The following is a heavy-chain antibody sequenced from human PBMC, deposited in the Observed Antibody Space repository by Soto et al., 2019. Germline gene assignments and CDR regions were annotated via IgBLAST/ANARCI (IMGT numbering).Heavy chain of an antibody. CDR3: ACWYPAWFDP. J-gene: IGHJ5*02. Sequence: PSETLSLTCAVSGDSISSAGCSWSWIRQPPGKALEWIGYIYQSGNTYYNPSLQSRVIISVDRSTNQFSLKLTSVTAADTAVYYCACWYPAWFDPWGQGTLVTVSS. CDR2: IYQSGNT. CDR1: GDSISSAGCS. D-gene: IGHD6-13*01. V-gene: IGHV4-30-2*01.